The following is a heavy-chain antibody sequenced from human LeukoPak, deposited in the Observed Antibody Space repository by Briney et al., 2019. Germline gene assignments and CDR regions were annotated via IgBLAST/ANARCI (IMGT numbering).Heavy chain of an antibody. CDR1: GFTFNTYG. J-gene: IGHJ3*02. V-gene: IGHV3-30*18. Sequence: PGGSLRLSCAASGFTFNTYGMHWVRQAPGKGLEWVTVISDDGGNKYYADSVKGRFTISRDNSKNTLYLQMNSLRAEDTAVYYCAKDAAAFDIWGQGTMVTVSS. CDR2: ISDDGGNK. CDR3: AKDAAAFDI. D-gene: IGHD6-13*01.